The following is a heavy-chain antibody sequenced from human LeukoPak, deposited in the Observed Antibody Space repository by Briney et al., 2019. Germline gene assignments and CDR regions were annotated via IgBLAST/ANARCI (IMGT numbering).Heavy chain of an antibody. J-gene: IGHJ3*02. CDR1: EFTFTSYE. CDR2: ISSSGNTI. CDR3: ARGPSIAARYDAFDI. D-gene: IGHD6-6*01. Sequence: GGSLRLSCAASEFTFTSYELNWVRQAPGKGLEGVSYISSSGNTISYADSVKGRFTISRDNAKNSLYLQVISLRAEDTAVYYCARGPSIAARYDAFDIWGQGTMVTVSS. V-gene: IGHV3-48*03.